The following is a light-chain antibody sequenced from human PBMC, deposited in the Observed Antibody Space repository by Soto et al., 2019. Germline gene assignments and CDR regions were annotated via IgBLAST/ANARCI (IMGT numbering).Light chain of an antibody. V-gene: IGLV2-14*01. CDR2: EVS. Sequence: QSVLTQPASVSGSPGQSITISCTGTSSDVGGYNYVSWYQQHPGKAPKLMIYEVSNRPSGVSNRFSGSKSGNTASLTISGLQAEDEADYYCSSYTSSGTPLDVFGTGTKLTVL. J-gene: IGLJ1*01. CDR1: SSDVGGYNY. CDR3: SSYTSSGTPLDV.